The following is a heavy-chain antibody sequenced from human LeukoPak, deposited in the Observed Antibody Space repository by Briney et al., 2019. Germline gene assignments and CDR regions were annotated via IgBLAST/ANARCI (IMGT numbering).Heavy chain of an antibody. CDR3: ATTTVTNEGDY. D-gene: IGHD4-17*01. CDR1: GFTFSSYW. Sequence: PGGSLRLSCAASGFTFSSYWMSWVRQAPGKGLEWVSVIYSGGSTYYADSVKGRFTISRDNSKNTLYLQMNSLRAEDTAVYYCATTTVTNEGDYWGQGTLVTVSS. V-gene: IGHV3-53*01. CDR2: IYSGGST. J-gene: IGHJ4*02.